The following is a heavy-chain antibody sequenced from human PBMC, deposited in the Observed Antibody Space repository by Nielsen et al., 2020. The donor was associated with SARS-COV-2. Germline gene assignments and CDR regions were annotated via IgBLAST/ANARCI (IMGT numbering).Heavy chain of an antibody. CDR2: INPSGGST. CDR1: GYTFTSYY. D-gene: IGHD1-1*01. J-gene: IGHJ4*02. Sequence: ASVKVSCKASGYTFTSYYMHWVRQAPGQGLEWMGIINPSGGSTSYAQKFQGRVTMTRDTSTSTVYMELNSLRAEDTAVYYCAKDVEQTTPFDYWGQGTLVTVSS. CDR3: AKDVEQTTPFDY. V-gene: IGHV1-46*01.